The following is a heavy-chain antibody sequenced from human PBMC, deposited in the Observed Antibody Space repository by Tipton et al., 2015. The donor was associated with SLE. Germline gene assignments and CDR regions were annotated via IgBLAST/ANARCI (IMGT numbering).Heavy chain of an antibody. J-gene: IGHJ5*02. Sequence: TLSLTCTVSGGSISSYYWSWIRQPPGKGLEWIGYIYYSGSTYYNPSLKSRVTISVDTSKNQFSLKLSSVTAADTAVYYCARGLLVVPAAMGGWFDPWGQGTLVTVSS. V-gene: IGHV4-59*12. CDR1: GGSISSYY. CDR2: IYYSGST. D-gene: IGHD2-2*01. CDR3: ARGLLVVPAAMGGWFDP.